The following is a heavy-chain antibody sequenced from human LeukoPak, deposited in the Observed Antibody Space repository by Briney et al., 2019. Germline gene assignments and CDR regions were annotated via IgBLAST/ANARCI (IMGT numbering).Heavy chain of an antibody. Sequence: GASVNVSCKASGGTFSSYAISWVRQAPGQGLEWMGGIIPIFGTANYAQKFQGRVTITADESTSTAYMELSSLRSEDTAVYYCARGYCSSTSCFGGGMDVWGQGTTVTVSS. CDR2: IIPIFGTA. J-gene: IGHJ6*02. V-gene: IGHV1-69*13. CDR1: GGTFSSYA. D-gene: IGHD2-2*01. CDR3: ARGYCSSTSCFGGGMDV.